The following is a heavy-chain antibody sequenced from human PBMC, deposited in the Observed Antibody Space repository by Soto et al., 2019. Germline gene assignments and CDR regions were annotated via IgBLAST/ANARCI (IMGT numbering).Heavy chain of an antibody. CDR1: GGSFSGYY. V-gene: IGHV4-34*01. D-gene: IGHD3-9*01. CDR2: INHSGST. CDR3: ASPGHDILTGYYL. Sequence: QVQLQQWGAGLLKPSETLSLTCAVYGGSFSGYYWSWIRQPPGKGLEWIGEINHSGSTNYNPSLKSRVTISVDTSKNQFSLKLSSVTAADTAVYYCASPGHDILTGYYLWGQGTLVTVSS. J-gene: IGHJ5*02.